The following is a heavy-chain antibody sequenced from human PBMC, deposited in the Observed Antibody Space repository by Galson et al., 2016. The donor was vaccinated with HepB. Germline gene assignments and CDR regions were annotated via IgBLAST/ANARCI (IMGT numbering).Heavy chain of an antibody. CDR2: ILSNARGGTT. CDR1: GSGFAFSNVW. J-gene: IGHJ4*02. Sequence: SLRLSCAASGSGFAFSNVWMSWVRQAPGKGLEWVGRILSNARGGTTDYAAPVKGRFTISRDDSQNTMYLQMDSLKTEDKAVYYCTTYRYNYDTSGDDYWGQGTLVTVSS. V-gene: IGHV3-15*01. D-gene: IGHD3-22*01. CDR3: TTYRYNYDTSGDDY.